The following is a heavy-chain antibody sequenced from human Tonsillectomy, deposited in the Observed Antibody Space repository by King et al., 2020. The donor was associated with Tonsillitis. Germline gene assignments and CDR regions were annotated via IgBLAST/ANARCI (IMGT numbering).Heavy chain of an antibody. CDR2: IRSRGNIFAT. V-gene: IGHV3-73*02. CDR1: GFTFSGSD. CDR3: TRPGDYYYGMDI. Sequence: VQLVESGGGLVQPGGSLKLSCAASGFTFSGSDMHWVRQASGKGLEWVGRIRSRGNIFATAYALSVKGRFTISREDSKITAYLQMNSLKIEDTAVYYCTRPGDYYYGMDIWGQGTTVTVSS. J-gene: IGHJ6*02. D-gene: IGHD3-10*01.